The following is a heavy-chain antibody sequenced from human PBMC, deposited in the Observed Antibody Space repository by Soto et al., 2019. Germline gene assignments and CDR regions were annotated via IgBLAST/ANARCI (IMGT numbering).Heavy chain of an antibody. J-gene: IGHJ5*02. D-gene: IGHD4-4*01. V-gene: IGHV2-5*02. CDR3: AHSSLHYKQWFDA. CDR2: IYWDGDT. CDR1: GFSLSSDGVG. Sequence: QITLKESGPTVVKPTQTLTLSCTFSGFSLSSDGVGVGWIRQPPGKAPEWLALIYWDGDTRYSPSLKTRLTITKDAYKNQVVLTMPNMDPLDTATYCCAHSSLHYKQWFDACGQGTLVIVSS.